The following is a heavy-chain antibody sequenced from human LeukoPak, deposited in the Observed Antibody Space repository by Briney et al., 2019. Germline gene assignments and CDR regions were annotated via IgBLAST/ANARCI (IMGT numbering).Heavy chain of an antibody. V-gene: IGHV3-48*02. D-gene: IGHD1-26*01. CDR3: ARMRGPTTGALDI. CDR2: ISSSSSTK. J-gene: IGHJ3*02. CDR1: GFTFTTYT. Sequence: GGSLRLSCAASGFTFTTYTMIWVRQAPGKGLEWVSSISSSSSTKYYADSVKGRFTISRDNANNSLYLQVASLRDEDTAIYYCARMRGPTTGALDIWGPGTMVAVSS.